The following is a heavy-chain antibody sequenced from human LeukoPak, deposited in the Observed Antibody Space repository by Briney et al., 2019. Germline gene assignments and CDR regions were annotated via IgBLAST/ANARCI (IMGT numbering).Heavy chain of an antibody. V-gene: IGHV4-59*12. J-gene: IGHJ5*02. CDR1: GGSISTYY. CDR2: IYHSGST. CDR3: ARAVRGPRSEWFDP. D-gene: IGHD3-10*01. Sequence: SETLSLTCTVSGGSISTYYWSWIRQPPGKGLEWIGYIYHSGSTYYNPSLKSRVTISVDTSKNQFSLKLSSVTAADTAVYYCARAVRGPRSEWFDPWGQGTLVTVSS.